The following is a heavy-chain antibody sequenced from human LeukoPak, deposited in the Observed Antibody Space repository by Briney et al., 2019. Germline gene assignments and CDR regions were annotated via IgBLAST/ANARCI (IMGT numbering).Heavy chain of an antibody. CDR3: ARRTGYGGDSPFDY. V-gene: IGHV4-39*01. CDR1: GGPISSSSHY. J-gene: IGHJ4*02. D-gene: IGHD4-23*01. Sequence: SETLSLTCTVSGGPISSSSHYWGWIRQPPGMGLEWIGTVYYSGSSYYNPSLKSRVTISVDTSKNQFSLKLSSVTAADTAVYYCARRTGYGGDSPFDYWGQGTLVTVSS. CDR2: VYYSGSS.